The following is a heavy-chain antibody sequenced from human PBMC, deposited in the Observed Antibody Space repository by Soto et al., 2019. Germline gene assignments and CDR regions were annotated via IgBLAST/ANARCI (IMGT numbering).Heavy chain of an antibody. CDR1: EFTFTSAW. CDR3: TIDIASSGVGELDY. CDR2: IKSKTSGETT. V-gene: IGHV3-15*01. Sequence: EVHLVESGGGLVKPGGSLRLSCVASEFTFTSAWLTWVRQAPGKGLEWVARIKSKTSGETTDYAAPVKGRFTISRDDSKATVYLQMNSLKTEDTAIYYCTIDIASSGVGELDYWGQGTQVTVSS. J-gene: IGHJ4*02. D-gene: IGHD6-13*01.